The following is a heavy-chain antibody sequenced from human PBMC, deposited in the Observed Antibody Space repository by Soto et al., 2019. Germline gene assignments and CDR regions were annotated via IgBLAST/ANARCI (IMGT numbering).Heavy chain of an antibody. CDR2: INPKSGGT. CDR3: ATCDCKAGSNGVCSLAYDLYSDV. Sequence: ASVKVSCKASGYSFTDYHIHWVRQAPGQGLEWLGRINPKSGGTSTAQKFQGWVTMTTDTPISTASMELTRLTSDDTAIYYCATCDCKAGSNGVCSLAYDLYSDVRGQG. V-gene: IGHV1-2*04. D-gene: IGHD2-8*01. J-gene: IGHJ3*01. CDR1: GYSFTDYH.